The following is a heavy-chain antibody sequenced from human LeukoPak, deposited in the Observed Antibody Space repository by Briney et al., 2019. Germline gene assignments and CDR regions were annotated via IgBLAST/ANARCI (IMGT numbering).Heavy chain of an antibody. CDR3: AKGNGNYYYYMDV. CDR2: IWYDGTDE. D-gene: IGHD1-1*01. J-gene: IGHJ6*03. Sequence: GGSLRLSCAASGFTFSRYGMHWVRQAPGKGLEWVAVIWYDGTDEYYADSVKGRFTISRDNSKNTLYLQMDSLRAEDTALYYCAKGNGNYYYYMDVWGKGATVTVFS. CDR1: GFTFSRYG. V-gene: IGHV3-33*06.